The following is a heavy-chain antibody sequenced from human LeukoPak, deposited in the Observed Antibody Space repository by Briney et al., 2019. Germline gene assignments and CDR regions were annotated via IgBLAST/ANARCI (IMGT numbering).Heavy chain of an antibody. CDR3: ARDGERNEYYTDV. J-gene: IGHJ6*03. D-gene: IGHD4-17*01. Sequence: GGSLRLSCAASGFTFSDYYMSWIRQAPGKGLEWVSYISSSSSTIYYADSVKGRFTISRDNAKNSLYLQMNSLRAEDTAVYYCARDGERNEYYTDVWGKGTTVTVSS. V-gene: IGHV3-11*04. CDR2: ISSSSSTI. CDR1: GFTFSDYY.